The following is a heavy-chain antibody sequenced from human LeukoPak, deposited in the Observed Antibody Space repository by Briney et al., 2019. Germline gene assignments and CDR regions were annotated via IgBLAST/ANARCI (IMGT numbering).Heavy chain of an antibody. CDR1: GGSFSGYY. CDR2: INHSGST. D-gene: IGHD6-19*01. J-gene: IGHJ6*02. V-gene: IGHV4-34*01. Sequence: SETLSLTCAVYGGSFSGYYWSWIRQPPGEGLEWIGEINHSGSTNYNPSLKSRVTISVDTSKNQFSLKLSSVTAADTAVYYCARGPSGWPTIYYYGMDVWGQGTTVTVSS. CDR3: ARGPSGWPTIYYYGMDV.